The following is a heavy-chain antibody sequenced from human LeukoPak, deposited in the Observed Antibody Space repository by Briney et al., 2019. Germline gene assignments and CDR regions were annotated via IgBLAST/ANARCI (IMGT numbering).Heavy chain of an antibody. CDR3: TTPLGLGSGWYKAKGY. Sequence: ETLSLTCTVSGGSISNYYWSWIRQPPGKGLEWVGRIKSKTDGGTTDYAAPVKGRFTISRDDSKNTLYLQMNSLKTEDTAVYYCTTPLGLGSGWYKAKGYWGQGTLVTVSS. V-gene: IGHV3-15*01. D-gene: IGHD6-19*01. CDR1: GGSISNYY. CDR2: IKSKTDGGTT. J-gene: IGHJ4*02.